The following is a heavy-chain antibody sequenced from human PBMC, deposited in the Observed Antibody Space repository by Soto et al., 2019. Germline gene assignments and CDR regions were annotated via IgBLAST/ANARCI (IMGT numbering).Heavy chain of an antibody. V-gene: IGHV3-74*01. CDR1: GFTFTNYW. J-gene: IGHJ6*02. CDR3: ARGIQYRYGMGV. Sequence: EVQVVESGGTLVQPEGSLRLSCAAAGFTFTNYWMHWVRQAPGKGLVWVSRINGDGSNAFYADSVKGRFTISRDNAKNTVYLHMNSLGAEDTAIYYCARGIQYRYGMGVWGQGTTVTVSS. D-gene: IGHD4-4*01. CDR2: INGDGSNA.